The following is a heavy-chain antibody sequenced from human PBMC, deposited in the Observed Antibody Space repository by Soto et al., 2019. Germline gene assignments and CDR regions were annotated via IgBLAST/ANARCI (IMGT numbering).Heavy chain of an antibody. D-gene: IGHD2-15*01. CDR2: INAGNGNT. J-gene: IGHJ4*02. CDR3: SIVVVAATFGY. Sequence: QVQLVQSGAEVQKPGASVKVYCKASGYTFTSYAMHWVRQAPGQRLEWMGWINAGNGNTKYSQKLQGRVTITRDTSASTAYMELSSLRSEDTAVYYCSIVVVAATFGYWGQGTLVTVSS. V-gene: IGHV1-3*01. CDR1: GYTFTSYA.